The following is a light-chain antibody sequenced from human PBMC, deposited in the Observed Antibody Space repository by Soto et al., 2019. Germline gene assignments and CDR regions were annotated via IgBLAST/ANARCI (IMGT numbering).Light chain of an antibody. CDR2: EVS. CDR3: YSYAGSNNWGV. J-gene: IGLJ2*01. CDR1: SSDVGGYNY. V-gene: IGLV2-8*01. Sequence: QSALTQPPSASGSPGQSVAISCTGTSSDVGGYNYVSWYQQHPGKAPKLMIYEVSNRPSGVPNRFSGSKSGNTASLTVSGLQPEDEAVYYCYSYAGSNNWGVFGGGTKVTVL.